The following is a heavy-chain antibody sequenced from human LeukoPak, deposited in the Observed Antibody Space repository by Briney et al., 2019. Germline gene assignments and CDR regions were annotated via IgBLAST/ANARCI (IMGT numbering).Heavy chain of an antibody. J-gene: IGHJ4*02. D-gene: IGHD2-2*03. V-gene: IGHV5-51*01. CDR3: ARLGYCGSSSCYAPDF. Sequence: GESLKISCKGSGYRFTSYWIVWVRQMPGKGLEWMGIIYPGDSDTRYRPPFQGQVTISADKSISTAFLQWSSLKASDTAMYFCARLGYCGSSSCYAPDFWGQGTLVTVSP. CDR1: GYRFTSYW. CDR2: IYPGDSDT.